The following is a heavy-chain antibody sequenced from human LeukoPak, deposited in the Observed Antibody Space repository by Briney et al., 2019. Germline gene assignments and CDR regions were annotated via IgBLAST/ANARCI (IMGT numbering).Heavy chain of an antibody. D-gene: IGHD2-2*01. CDR3: ARELVAPAAYYYYMDV. J-gene: IGHJ6*03. V-gene: IGHV3-30-3*01. Sequence: PGGSLRLSCAASGFTFSSYAMHWVRQAPGKGLEWVAVISYDGSNKYYADSVKGRFTISRDNSKNTLYLQMNSLRAEDTAVYYCARELVAPAAYYYYMDVWGKGTTVTVSS. CDR1: GFTFSSYA. CDR2: ISYDGSNK.